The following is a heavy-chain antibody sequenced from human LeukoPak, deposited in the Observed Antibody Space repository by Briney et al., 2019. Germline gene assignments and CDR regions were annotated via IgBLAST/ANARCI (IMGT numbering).Heavy chain of an antibody. CDR2: INWNGGSR. D-gene: IGHD1-26*01. CDR3: ARVIVGATALYYYYMDV. Sequence: GGSLRLSCAASGFTFSSYGMSWVRQAPGKGLEWVSSINWNGGSRGYADSVKGRVTISRDNAKNSLYLQMTSLRAEDTALYYCARVIVGATALYYYYMDVWGKGTTVTVSS. J-gene: IGHJ6*03. V-gene: IGHV3-20*04. CDR1: GFTFSSYG.